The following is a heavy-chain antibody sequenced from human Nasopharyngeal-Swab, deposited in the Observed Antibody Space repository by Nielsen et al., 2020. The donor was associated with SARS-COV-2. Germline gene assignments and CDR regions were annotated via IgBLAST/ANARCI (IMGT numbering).Heavy chain of an antibody. CDR1: GFTFSSYG. J-gene: IGHJ6*03. Sequence: GESLKISCAASGFTFSSYGMRWVRQAPGKGLEWVAFIRYDGSNKYYADSVKGRFTISRDNSKNTLYLQMNSLRAEDTAVYYCAKKTQSRFLGYMDVWGKGTTVTVSS. CDR3: AKKTQSRFLGYMDV. CDR2: IRYDGSNK. V-gene: IGHV3-30*02. D-gene: IGHD3-3*01.